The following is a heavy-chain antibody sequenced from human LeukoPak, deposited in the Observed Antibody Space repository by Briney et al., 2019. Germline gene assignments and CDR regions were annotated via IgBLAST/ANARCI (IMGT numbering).Heavy chain of an antibody. CDR1: GGSFSGYY. J-gene: IGHJ4*02. D-gene: IGHD5-18*01. Sequence: PSETLSLTCAVYGGSFSGYYWSWIRQPPEKGLEWIGEINHSGSTNYNPSLKSRVTISVDTSKNQFSLKLSSVTAADTAVYYCARGYSLDYWGQGTLVTVSS. V-gene: IGHV4-34*01. CDR2: INHSGST. CDR3: ARGYSLDY.